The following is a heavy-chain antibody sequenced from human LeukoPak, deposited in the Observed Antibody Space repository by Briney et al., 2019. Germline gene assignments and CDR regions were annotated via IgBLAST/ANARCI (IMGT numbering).Heavy chain of an antibody. CDR2: IFPGDSDT. V-gene: IGHV5-51*01. Sequence: GESLKTSCKGSGYNFATYWIGWVRQMPGKGLEWMGIIFPGDSDTRYSPSFEGQVTISADKSISTAYLQWSNLKASDTAIYYCSRLLGKGAPYRDYRGRGTLVTVSS. CDR1: GYNFATYW. D-gene: IGHD4-23*01. J-gene: IGHJ4*02. CDR3: SRLLGKGAPYRDY.